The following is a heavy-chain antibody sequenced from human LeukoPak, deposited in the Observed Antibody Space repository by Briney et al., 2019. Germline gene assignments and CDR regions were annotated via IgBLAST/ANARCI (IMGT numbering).Heavy chain of an antibody. Sequence: PGGSLRLSCAASGFTVSTKYMSWVRQAPGKGLEWVSVIYRGGSTYYADSVKGRFSISRDNSKNTLYLQMNSLRVEDTAVYYCARPKQWLGTFDIWGQGTMVTISS. CDR2: IYRGGST. J-gene: IGHJ3*02. V-gene: IGHV3-66*04. CDR3: ARPKQWLGTFDI. CDR1: GFTVSTKY. D-gene: IGHD6-19*01.